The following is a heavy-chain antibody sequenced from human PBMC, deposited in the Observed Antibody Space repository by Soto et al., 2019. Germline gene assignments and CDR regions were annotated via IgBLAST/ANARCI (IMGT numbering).Heavy chain of an antibody. Sequence: GGSLRLSCAASGFTFSSYGMHWVRQAPGKGLEWVAVIWYDGSNKYYADSVKGRFTISRDNSKNTLYLQMNSLRAEDTAVYYCARGGGSYLQNYYYGMEGWGQGTTVTVSS. V-gene: IGHV3-33*01. D-gene: IGHD1-26*01. CDR2: IWYDGSNK. CDR1: GFTFSSYG. CDR3: ARGGGSYLQNYYYGMEG. J-gene: IGHJ6*02.